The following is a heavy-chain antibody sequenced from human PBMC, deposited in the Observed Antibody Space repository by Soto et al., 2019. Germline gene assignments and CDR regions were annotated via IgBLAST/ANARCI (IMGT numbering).Heavy chain of an antibody. CDR3: ARAPNRSGWYIYNWFDH. V-gene: IGHV1-69*06. CDR2: IIPIFGTA. D-gene: IGHD6-19*01. J-gene: IGHJ5*02. CDR1: GGTFSSYA. Sequence: SVKVSCKASGGTFSSYAISWLRQAPGQGLEWMGRIIPIFGTANYAQKLQGRVTITADRSTSTAYMELSSLRSEDTAVYYCARAPNRSGWYIYNWFDHWGQGTLVTVSS.